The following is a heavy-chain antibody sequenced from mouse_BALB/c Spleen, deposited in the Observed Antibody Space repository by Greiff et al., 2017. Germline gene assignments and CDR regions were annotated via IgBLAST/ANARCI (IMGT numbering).Heavy chain of an antibody. Sequence: QVQLQQSGPELVKPGASVKISCKASGYAFSSSWMNWVKQRPGQGLEWIGRIYPGDGDTNYNGKFKGKATLTADKSSSTAYMQLSSLTSVDSAVYFCARSYDYDAFDYWGQGTTLTVSS. CDR2: IYPGDGDT. V-gene: IGHV1-82*01. CDR3: ARSYDYDAFDY. J-gene: IGHJ2*01. D-gene: IGHD2-4*01. CDR1: GYAFSSSW.